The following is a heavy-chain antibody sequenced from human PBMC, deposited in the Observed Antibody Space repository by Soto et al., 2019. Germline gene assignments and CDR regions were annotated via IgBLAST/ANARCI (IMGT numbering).Heavy chain of an antibody. CDR1: GGSFSGYY. CDR3: ASSRAAVGNIAVAGTNLNYYYYYGMDV. CDR2: INHSRST. J-gene: IGHJ6*02. Sequence: SETLSLTCAVYGGSFSGYYWSWIRQPPGKGLEWIGEINHSRSTNYNPSLKSRVTISVDTSKNQFSLKLSSVTAADTAVYYCASSRAAVGNIAVAGTNLNYYYYYGMDVWGQGTTVTVSS. D-gene: IGHD6-19*01. V-gene: IGHV4-34*01.